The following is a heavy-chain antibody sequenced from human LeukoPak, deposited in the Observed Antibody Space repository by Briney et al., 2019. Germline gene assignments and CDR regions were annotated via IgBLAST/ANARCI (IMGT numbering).Heavy chain of an antibody. J-gene: IGHJ4*02. V-gene: IGHV1-2*02. D-gene: IGHD6-19*01. Sequence: ASVTVSCKASGYTFTDYYMHWVRQAPGQGLEWMGWINPNSGGTNYAQKFQGRVTMTRDTSISTAYMELSRLRSDDTAVYYCARDMGDVAVAASNYWGQGTLVTVSS. CDR3: ARDMGDVAVAASNY. CDR1: GYTFTDYY. CDR2: INPNSGGT.